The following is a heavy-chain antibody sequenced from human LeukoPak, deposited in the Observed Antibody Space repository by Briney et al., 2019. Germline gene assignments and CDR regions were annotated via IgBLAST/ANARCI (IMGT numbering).Heavy chain of an antibody. D-gene: IGHD3-22*01. J-gene: IGHJ4*02. CDR2: ISSNGGST. CDR1: GFTFSSYA. CDR3: ARSRYDSSGYYLGVIDY. Sequence: GGSLRLSCAASGFTFSSYAMHWVRQAPGKGLEYVSAISSNGGSTYYANSVKGRFTISRDNSKNTLYLQMGSLRAEDMAVYHCARSRYDSSGYYLGVIDYWGQGTLVTVSS. V-gene: IGHV3-64*01.